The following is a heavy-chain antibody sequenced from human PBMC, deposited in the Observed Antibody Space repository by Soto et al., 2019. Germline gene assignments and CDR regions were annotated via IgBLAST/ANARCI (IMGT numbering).Heavy chain of an antibody. Sequence: QVQLVESGGGVVQPGTSLRLSCAASGFTFSTHPMHWVRQAPGNGLEWVAVSANEGTNNYYVDSVKGRFTISRDNSKYSLYLQMNSLRVEDTAVYYCARGDSGENWFDPWGQGTLVTVSS. CDR3: ARGDSGENWFDP. V-gene: IGHV3-30-3*01. CDR2: SANEGTNN. D-gene: IGHD4-17*01. J-gene: IGHJ5*02. CDR1: GFTFSTHP.